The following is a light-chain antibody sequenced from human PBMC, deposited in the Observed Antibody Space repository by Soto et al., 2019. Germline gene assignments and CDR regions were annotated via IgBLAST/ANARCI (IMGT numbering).Light chain of an antibody. CDR3: AAWDDSLSGQV. CDR1: TSNIGINS. V-gene: IGLV1-47*01. CDR2: RSN. Sequence: QSVLTQSPSASGTPGQRVTISCSGSTSNIGINSVFWYQHLPGTAPKLLIYRSNQRASGVPDRFSASKSGTSASLAISGLRSEDEADYYCAAWDDSLSGQVFGGGTKLTVL. J-gene: IGLJ2*01.